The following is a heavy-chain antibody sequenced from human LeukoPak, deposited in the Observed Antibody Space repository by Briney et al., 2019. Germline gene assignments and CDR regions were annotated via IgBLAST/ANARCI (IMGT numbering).Heavy chain of an antibody. CDR2: INPRDGST. D-gene: IGHD3-10*01. CDR3: ATQSLLAGVPYGYFQF. Sequence: ASVKVSCEASGYTFSSFYIHWVRQAPGQGLEWMGIINPRDGSTSYAQKFQGRVTVTRDTSTSTVYMELSSLRSEDTAVYFCATQSLLAGVPYGYFQFWGPGTLVTVSS. V-gene: IGHV1-46*01. J-gene: IGHJ1*01. CDR1: GYTFSSFY.